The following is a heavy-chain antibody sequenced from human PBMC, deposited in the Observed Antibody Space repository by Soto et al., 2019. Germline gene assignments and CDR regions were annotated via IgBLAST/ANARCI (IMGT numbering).Heavy chain of an antibody. V-gene: IGHV1-18*01. D-gene: IGHD6-13*01. CDR3: ARDRSSSAKYPSNYYYYYYMDV. J-gene: IGHJ6*03. CDR2: ISAYNGNT. Sequence: ASVKVSCKASGYTFTSYGISWVRQAPGQGLEWMGWISAYNGNTNYAQKLQGRVTMTTDTSTSTAYMELRSLRSDDTAVYYCARDRSSSAKYPSNYYYYYYMDVWGKGTTVTVSS. CDR1: GYTFTSYG.